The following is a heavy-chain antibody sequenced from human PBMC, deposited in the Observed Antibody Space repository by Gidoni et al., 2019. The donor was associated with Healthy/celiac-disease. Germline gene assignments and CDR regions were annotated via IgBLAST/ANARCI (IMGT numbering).Heavy chain of an antibody. D-gene: IGHD5-12*01. J-gene: IGHJ4*02. CDR2: ISWNSGSI. CDR1: GFPFDDYA. CDR3: AKDIRGLEMATPIFDY. V-gene: IGHV3-9*01. Sequence: EVQLVESGGGLVQPGRSLRLSCAASGFPFDDYAMHWVRQAPGKGLEWVSGISWNSGSIGYADSVKGRFTISRDNAKNSLYLQMNSLRAEDTALYYCAKDIRGLEMATPIFDYWGQGTLVTVSS.